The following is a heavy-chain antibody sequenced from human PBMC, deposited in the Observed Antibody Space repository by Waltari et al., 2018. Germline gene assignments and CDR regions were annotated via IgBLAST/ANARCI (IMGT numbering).Heavy chain of an antibody. CDR2: ISGSGGST. Sequence: EVQLLESGGGLVQPGGSLRLSCAASGFTFRSYAMSWVRQAPGKGLEWVSAISGSGGSTYYADSVKGRFTISRDNSKNTLYLQMNSLRAEDTAVYYCAKDYGGGSWCDYWGQGTLVTVSS. CDR3: AKDYGGGSWCDY. V-gene: IGHV3-23*01. D-gene: IGHD2-15*01. CDR1: GFTFRSYA. J-gene: IGHJ4*02.